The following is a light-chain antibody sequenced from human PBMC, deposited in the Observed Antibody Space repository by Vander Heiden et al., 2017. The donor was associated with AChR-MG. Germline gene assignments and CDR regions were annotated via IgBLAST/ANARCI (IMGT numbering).Light chain of an antibody. CDR1: RSNIGAGYD. J-gene: IGLJ1*01. Sequence: QSVLTQPPSVSAAPGQRVTTCGTGSRSNIGAGYDVHRYQQLPGTAPKHLSYGNSNRPSGVPDRCSGAKSGTSAYLAITGLQAEDEADDYCQSYDSSLSGEVFGTGTKVTVL. CDR3: QSYDSSLSGEV. V-gene: IGLV1-40*01. CDR2: GNS.